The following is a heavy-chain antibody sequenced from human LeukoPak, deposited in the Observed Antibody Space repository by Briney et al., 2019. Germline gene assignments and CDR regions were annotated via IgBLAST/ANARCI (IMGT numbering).Heavy chain of an antibody. CDR2: ISWDGGST. D-gene: IGHD3-22*01. CDR3: AKPYGVRTVMLLPDW. J-gene: IGHJ4*02. CDR1: GFTFDDYA. Sequence: GGSLRLSCAASGFTFDDYAMHWVRQAPGKGLEWVSLISWDGGSTYYADSVKGRFTISRDNSKNSLYLQMNSLRAEDTALYYCAKPYGVRTVMLLPDWWGQGTLVTVSS. V-gene: IGHV3-43D*03.